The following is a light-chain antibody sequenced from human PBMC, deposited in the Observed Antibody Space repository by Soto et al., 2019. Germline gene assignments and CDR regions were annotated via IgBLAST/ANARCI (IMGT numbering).Light chain of an antibody. J-gene: IGLJ3*02. Sequence: QSVVTQPPSLSGTPGQSVTISCSGSSSNVGSIFVHWYQQIPGTAPKLLIFRNNQRPSGVPDRFSGSKSGTSASLAISGLRSEDEADYYCAAWDDSLSIWVFGGGTKLTVL. CDR3: AAWDDSLSIWV. V-gene: IGLV1-47*01. CDR1: SSNVGSIF. CDR2: RNN.